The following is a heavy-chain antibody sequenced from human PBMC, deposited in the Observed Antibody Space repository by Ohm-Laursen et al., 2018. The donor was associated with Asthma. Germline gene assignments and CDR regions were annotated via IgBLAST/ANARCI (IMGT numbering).Heavy chain of an antibody. D-gene: IGHD6-19*01. Sequence: TLSLTCAVSGGSISTGDYYWSWIRQHPGKGLEWIGYIYYSGNTYYNPSLKSRVIISVDTSKNQFSLKLTSVTAADTAVYYCARDGSSVAGTPYGMDVWGQGTTVTVSS. CDR2: IYYSGNT. J-gene: IGHJ6*02. CDR1: GGSISTGDYY. V-gene: IGHV4-31*11. CDR3: ARDGSSVAGTPYGMDV.